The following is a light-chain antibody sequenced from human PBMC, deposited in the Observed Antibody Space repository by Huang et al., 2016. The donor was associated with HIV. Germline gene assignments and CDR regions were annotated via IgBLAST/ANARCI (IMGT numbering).Light chain of an antibody. Sequence: EVLMTQSPATLSVSPGERATLSCRASPSVSSNLAWYQQKPGQAPRRLIYGASTRATGIPARFSGSGSGTEFTLTISSLQSEDFAVYYCQQYDKWPPWTFGQGTKLEIK. CDR1: PSVSSN. CDR2: GAS. V-gene: IGKV3-15*01. J-gene: IGKJ1*01. CDR3: QQYDKWPPWT.